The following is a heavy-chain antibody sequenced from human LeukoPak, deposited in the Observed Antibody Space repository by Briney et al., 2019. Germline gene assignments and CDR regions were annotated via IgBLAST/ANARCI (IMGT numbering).Heavy chain of an antibody. D-gene: IGHD2-2*01. CDR3: ARDYCSSTSCLFDY. J-gene: IGHJ4*02. CDR2: INPNSGGT. Sequence: ASVKVSCKASGYTFTGYYMHWVRQAPGQGLEWMGRINPNSGGTNYAQKFQGRVTMARDTSISTAYMELSRLRSDDTAVYYCARDYCSSTSCLFDYWGQGTLVTVSS. V-gene: IGHV1-2*06. CDR1: GYTFTGYY.